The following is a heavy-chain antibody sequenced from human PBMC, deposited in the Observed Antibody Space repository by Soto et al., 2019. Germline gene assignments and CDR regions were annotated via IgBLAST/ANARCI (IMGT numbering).Heavy chain of an antibody. D-gene: IGHD6-19*01. CDR2: MYWNDDK. CDR1: GFSLSTSGLG. J-gene: IGHJ4*02. V-gene: IGHV2-5*01. Sequence: QITLKQSGPTLVRPTQPITLTCTFSGFSLSTSGLGVGWIRQPPGKALEWLGLMYWNDDKRYSPPLKARLTITEDTSDNWAVLTMTNMDPVDTATYWCADRRSGWYLFDYRGQGTLFSVSS. CDR3: ADRRSGWYLFDY.